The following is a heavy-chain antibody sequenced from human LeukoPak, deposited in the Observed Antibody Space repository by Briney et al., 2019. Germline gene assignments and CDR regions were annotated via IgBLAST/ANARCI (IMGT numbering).Heavy chain of an antibody. J-gene: IGHJ4*02. Sequence: PSETLSPTCTGSGASISSYYWAWIRQPAGKGLEWIGRIYTSGTTTYNPSLKSRVTMSLDTSKNQFSLKLSSVTAADTAVYYCARSAQPGRSFDWGQGTLVTVSS. CDR1: GASISSYY. V-gene: IGHV4-4*07. D-gene: IGHD2-2*01. CDR3: ARSAQPGRSFD. CDR2: IYTSGTT.